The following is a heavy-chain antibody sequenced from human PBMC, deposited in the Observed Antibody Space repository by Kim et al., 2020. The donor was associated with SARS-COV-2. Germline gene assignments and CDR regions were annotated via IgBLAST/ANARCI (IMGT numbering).Heavy chain of an antibody. D-gene: IGHD6-19*01. CDR2: IKQDGSEK. Sequence: GGSLRLSCAASGFTFSSYWMSWVRQAPGKGLEWVANIKQDGSEKYYVDSVKGRFTISRDNAKNSLYLQMNSLRAEDTAVYYCAKPIAVAGTYYFDHWGQGTLVTVSS. J-gene: IGHJ4*02. V-gene: IGHV3-7*01. CDR1: GFTFSSYW. CDR3: AKPIAVAGTYYFDH.